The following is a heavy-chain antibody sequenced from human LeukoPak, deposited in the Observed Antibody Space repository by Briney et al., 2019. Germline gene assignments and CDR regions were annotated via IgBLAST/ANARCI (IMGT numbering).Heavy chain of an antibody. CDR1: GYSFNSYW. CDR3: ARGGWGTAIDY. D-gene: IGHD1-7*01. V-gene: IGHV3-74*01. CDR2: ISGDGSRT. Sequence: GESLKISCKSSGYSFNSYWMHWVRQAPGKGLVWVSYISGDGSRTTYADSVKGRFTISRDNAKNTLDLQMNSLRAEDTAVYYCARGGWGTAIDYWAQGTLVTVSS. J-gene: IGHJ4*02.